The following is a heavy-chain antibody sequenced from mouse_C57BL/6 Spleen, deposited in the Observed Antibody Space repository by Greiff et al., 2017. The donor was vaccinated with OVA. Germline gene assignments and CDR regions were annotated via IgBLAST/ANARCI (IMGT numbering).Heavy chain of an antibody. D-gene: IGHD1-1*01. CDR1: GYTFTSYW. Sequence: QVQLQQPGPELVKPGASVKLSCKASGYTFTSYWMHWVKQRPGQGLEWIGNINPSNGGTNYNEKFKSKATLTVDKSSSTAYMQRSSLTSEDSADYYCARSSSSYRNWYFDVWGTGTTVTVSS. CDR2: INPSNGGT. V-gene: IGHV1-53*01. J-gene: IGHJ1*03. CDR3: ARSSSSYRNWYFDV.